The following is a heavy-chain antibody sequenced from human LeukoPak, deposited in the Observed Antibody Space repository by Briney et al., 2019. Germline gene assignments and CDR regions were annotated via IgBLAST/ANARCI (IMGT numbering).Heavy chain of an antibody. CDR2: INHSGST. J-gene: IGHJ4*02. D-gene: IGHD4-23*01. Sequence: SETLSLTCAVYGGSFSGYYWSWIRHPPGKGLEWIGEINHSGSTNYNPSLKSRVTISVDTSKNQFSLKLSSVTAADPAVYYCARGGSGGNSNDYWGQGTLVTVSS. V-gene: IGHV4-34*01. CDR3: ARGGSGGNSNDY. CDR1: GGSFSGYY.